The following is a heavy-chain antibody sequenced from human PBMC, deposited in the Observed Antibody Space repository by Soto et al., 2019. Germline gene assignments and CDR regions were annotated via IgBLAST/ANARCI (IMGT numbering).Heavy chain of an antibody. V-gene: IGHV4-31*03. D-gene: IGHD3-22*01. Sequence: SETMSLTCTVSGGSISSGGYYWSWIRQHPGKGLEWIGYIYYSGSTYYNPSLKSRVTISVDTSKNQFSLKLSSVTAADTAVYYCARVRYYYDSSGYPYYFDYWGQGTLVTVSS. J-gene: IGHJ4*02. CDR1: GGSISSGGYY. CDR3: ARVRYYYDSSGYPYYFDY. CDR2: IYYSGST.